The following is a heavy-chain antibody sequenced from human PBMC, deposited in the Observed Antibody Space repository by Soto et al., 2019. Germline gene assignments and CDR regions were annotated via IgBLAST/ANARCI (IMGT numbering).Heavy chain of an antibody. J-gene: IGHJ4*02. D-gene: IGHD2-2*01. V-gene: IGHV3-23*01. Sequence: PGGSLRLSCAASGFTFSSYAMSWVRQAPGKGLEWVSAVRGGGDATYYADSVKGRFTISRDNSKNTLYLQMNSLRAEDTAVYYCARDYLVVPHRVIDYWGQGTLVTVSS. CDR3: ARDYLVVPHRVIDY. CDR1: GFTFSSYA. CDR2: VRGGGDAT.